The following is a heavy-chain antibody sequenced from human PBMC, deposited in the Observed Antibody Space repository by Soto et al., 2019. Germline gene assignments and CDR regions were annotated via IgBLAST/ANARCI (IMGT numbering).Heavy chain of an antibody. CDR3: ARGEDYYYGMDV. D-gene: IGHD1-26*01. V-gene: IGHV3-21*01. CDR2: ISSSSSYI. CDR1: GFTFSSYS. Sequence: EVQLVESGGVLVKPGGSLRLSCAAAGFTFSSYSMNWVRQAPGKGLEWVSSISSSSSYIYYADSVKGRFTISRDNAKNSLYLQMNSLRAEDTAVYYCARGEDYYYGMDVWGQGTTVTVSS. J-gene: IGHJ6*02.